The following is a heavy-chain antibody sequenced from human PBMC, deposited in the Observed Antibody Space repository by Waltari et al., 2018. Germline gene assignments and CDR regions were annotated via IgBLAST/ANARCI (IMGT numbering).Heavy chain of an antibody. D-gene: IGHD3-10*01. CDR1: GGSISSGSYY. CDR2: IYTSGST. Sequence: QVQLQESGPGLVKPSQTLSLTCTVSGGSISSGSYYWSWLRQPAGKGLEWIGYIYTSGSTNYNPSLKSRVTISVDTSKNQFSLKLSSVTAADTAVYYCARGVWVDYWGQGTLVTVSS. CDR3: ARGVWVDY. J-gene: IGHJ4*02. V-gene: IGHV4-61*09.